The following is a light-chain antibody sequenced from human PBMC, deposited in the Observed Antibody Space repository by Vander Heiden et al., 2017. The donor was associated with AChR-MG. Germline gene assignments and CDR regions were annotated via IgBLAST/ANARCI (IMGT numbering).Light chain of an antibody. V-gene: IGLV2-8*01. Sequence: QSALTQPPSASGSPGQSVTISCTGTSSDVGGYNYVSWYQQHPGKAPKLMIYEVSKRPSGVPDRFSGSKSGNTASLTVSGLQAEDEADYYCSSYAGSNTVLFGAGTNLTVL. CDR1: SSDVGGYNY. CDR3: SSYAGSNTVL. J-gene: IGLJ2*01. CDR2: EVS.